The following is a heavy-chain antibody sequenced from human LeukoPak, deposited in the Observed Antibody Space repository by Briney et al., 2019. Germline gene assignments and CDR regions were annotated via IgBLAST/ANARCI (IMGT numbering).Heavy chain of an antibody. CDR3: ARGSVARFLEWLLPNDYYYYMDV. V-gene: IGHV1-69*13. D-gene: IGHD3-3*01. J-gene: IGHJ6*03. CDR1: GGTFSSYA. CDR2: IIPIFGTA. Sequence: SVKVSCKASGGTFSSYAISWLRQAPGQGLEWMGGIIPIFGTANYAQKFQGRVTITADESTSTAYMELSSLRSEDTAVYYCARGSVARFLEWLLPNDYYYYMDVWGKGTTVTVSS.